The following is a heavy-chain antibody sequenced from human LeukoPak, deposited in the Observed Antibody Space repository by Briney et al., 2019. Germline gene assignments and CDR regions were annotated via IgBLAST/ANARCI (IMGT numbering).Heavy chain of an antibody. D-gene: IGHD3-10*01. V-gene: IGHV3-23*01. CDR2: ISGSGSNT. Sequence: GGSLRLSCAASGFTFTTYGMIWVRQAPGKGLEWVLGISGSGSNTYYADSVKGRFTISRDNAKNSLYLQMNSLRAEDTAVYYCAKLGRNYFDYWGQGTLVTVSS. CDR1: GFTFTTYG. J-gene: IGHJ4*02. CDR3: AKLGRNYFDY.